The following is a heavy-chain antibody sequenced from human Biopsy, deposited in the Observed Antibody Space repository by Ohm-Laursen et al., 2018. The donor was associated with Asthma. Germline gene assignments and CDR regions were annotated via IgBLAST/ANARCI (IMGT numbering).Heavy chain of an antibody. Sequence: GSLRLSCTASGFTFGDYWMSWVRQAPGKGLEWVSLIYSGDNTYYADSVKGRFTISRDHSKLYLQMNNLRAEDTAVYHCARISRLGYNSLDYGMDVWGQGTTVTVSS. J-gene: IGHJ6*02. CDR2: IYSGDNT. V-gene: IGHV3-53*01. D-gene: IGHD5-24*01. CDR1: GFTFGDYW. CDR3: ARISRLGYNSLDYGMDV.